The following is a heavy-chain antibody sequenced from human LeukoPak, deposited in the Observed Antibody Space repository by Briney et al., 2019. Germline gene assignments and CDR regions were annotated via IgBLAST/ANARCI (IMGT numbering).Heavy chain of an antibody. D-gene: IGHD6-19*01. CDR3: ARRTYSSGWD. Sequence: PSETLSLTCTVSGGSISSSSYYWSWIRQPPGKGLEWIGYIYNSGSSNYSPSLKSRVTISVDTSKNQFSLNLSSVTAADTAVYYCARRTYSSGWDWGQGTLVTVSA. CDR2: IYNSGSS. CDR1: GGSISSSSYY. V-gene: IGHV4-61*05. J-gene: IGHJ4*02.